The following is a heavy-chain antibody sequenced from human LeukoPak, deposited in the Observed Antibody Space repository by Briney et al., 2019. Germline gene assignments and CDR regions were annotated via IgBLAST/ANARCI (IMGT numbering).Heavy chain of an antibody. Sequence: GGSLRLSCAASGFTFSSYSMNWVRQAPGKGLEWVSYISTRSSTIYYADSVKGRFTISRDNAKNSLYLQMNSLRDEDTAVYYCARDWTGYYGSDYWGQGTLVTVSS. V-gene: IGHV3-48*02. CDR1: GFTFSSYS. J-gene: IGHJ4*02. D-gene: IGHD3/OR15-3a*01. CDR2: ISTRSSTI. CDR3: ARDWTGYYGSDY.